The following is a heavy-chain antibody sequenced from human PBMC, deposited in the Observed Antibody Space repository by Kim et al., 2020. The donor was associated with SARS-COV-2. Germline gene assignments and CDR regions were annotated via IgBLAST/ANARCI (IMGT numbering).Heavy chain of an antibody. D-gene: IGHD2-2*02. Sequence: GRFTISRDNSKNTLYLQMNSLRAEDTAVYYCARESYCSSTSCYNRRYMDVWGKGTTVTVSS. CDR3: ARESYCSSTSCYNRRYMDV. V-gene: IGHV3-66*01. J-gene: IGHJ6*03.